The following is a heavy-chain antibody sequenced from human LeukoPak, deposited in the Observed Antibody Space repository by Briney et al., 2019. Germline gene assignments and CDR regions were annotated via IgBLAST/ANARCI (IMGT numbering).Heavy chain of an antibody. Sequence: GESLKISCKGSGYSFTSYWIGWVRQMPGKGLEWMGIIYPGDSDTRYSPSFQGQVTISADKSISTAYLQWSSLKASDTAMYYCARLSYYGSGSYYNFHWFDPWGQGTLVTVSS. D-gene: IGHD3-10*01. J-gene: IGHJ5*02. CDR3: ARLSYYGSGSYYNFHWFDP. CDR2: IYPGDSDT. CDR1: GYSFTSYW. V-gene: IGHV5-51*01.